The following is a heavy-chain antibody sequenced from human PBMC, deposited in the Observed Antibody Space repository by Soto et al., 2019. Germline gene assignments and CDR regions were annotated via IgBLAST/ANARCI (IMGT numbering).Heavy chain of an antibody. CDR1: GFTFSSYG. D-gene: IGHD3-22*01. J-gene: IGHJ4*02. CDR2: ISYDGSNK. Sequence: SGGSLRLSCAASGFTFSSYGMHWVRQAPGKGLEWVAVISYDGSNKYYADSVKGRFTISRDNSKNTLYLQMNSLRAEDTAVYYCAKDQEPGHYYDSSGYYYGVMGYWGQGTLVTVSS. V-gene: IGHV3-30*18. CDR3: AKDQEPGHYYDSSGYYYGVMGY.